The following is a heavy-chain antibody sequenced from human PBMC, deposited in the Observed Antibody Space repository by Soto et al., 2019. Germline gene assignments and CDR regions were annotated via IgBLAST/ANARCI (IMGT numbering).Heavy chain of an antibody. CDR1: DFSIGRNFHY. V-gene: IGHV4-39*01. Sequence: SETLSLTRPVSDFSIGRNFHYCGWIRQPPGKGLEWIGNIDLGGTKYYNPSFKSRLTLSLDTSKKLLSLELTSVTATDTAVYYCAVYQRGYSGGSQFDPWGQGILVTVSS. J-gene: IGHJ5*02. CDR3: AVYQRGYSGGSQFDP. D-gene: IGHD5-12*01. CDR2: IDLGGTK.